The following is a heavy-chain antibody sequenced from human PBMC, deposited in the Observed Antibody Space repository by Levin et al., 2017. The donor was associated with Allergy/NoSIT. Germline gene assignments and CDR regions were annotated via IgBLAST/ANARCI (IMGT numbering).Heavy chain of an antibody. CDR1: GYIFTMYG. CDR2: ISPYNGNT. Sequence: GESLKISCTSSGYIFTMYGVSWVRQAPGQGLEWMGWISPYNGNTIYAQNLQGRVTMTTDTSTNTAYMELRSLRSDDTAVYFCARGRGRWDLPIDYWGQGTLVTVSS. D-gene: IGHD1-26*01. V-gene: IGHV1-18*01. CDR3: ARGRGRWDLPIDY. J-gene: IGHJ4*02.